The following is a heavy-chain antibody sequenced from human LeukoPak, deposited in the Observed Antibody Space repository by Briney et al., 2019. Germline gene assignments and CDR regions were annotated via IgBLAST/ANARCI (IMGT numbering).Heavy chain of an antibody. CDR2: ISWNSGSI. Sequence: GGSLRLSCAASGFTFDDYAMHWVRQAPGKGLEWVSGISWNSGSIGYADSVKGRFTISRDNAKNSLYLQMNSLRAEDTALYYCAKGRSPEGGVIVSLGYWGQGTLVTVSS. CDR3: AKGRSPEGGVIVSLGY. J-gene: IGHJ4*02. D-gene: IGHD3-16*01. V-gene: IGHV3-9*01. CDR1: GFTFDDYA.